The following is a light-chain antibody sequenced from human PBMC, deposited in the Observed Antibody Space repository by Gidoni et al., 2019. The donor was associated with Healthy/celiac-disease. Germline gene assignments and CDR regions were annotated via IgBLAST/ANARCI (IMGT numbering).Light chain of an antibody. V-gene: IGKV1-33*01. CDR1: QDISNY. J-gene: IGKJ5*01. CDR2: DAS. CDR3: QQYDNLPIT. Sequence: DIQMTQSPSSLSASVGDRVTITCQASQDISNYINWYKQKPGKAPKLLIYDASNLETGVPSRFSGSGSGTDFTFTISSLQPEDIATYYCQQYDNLPITFGQGTRLEIK.